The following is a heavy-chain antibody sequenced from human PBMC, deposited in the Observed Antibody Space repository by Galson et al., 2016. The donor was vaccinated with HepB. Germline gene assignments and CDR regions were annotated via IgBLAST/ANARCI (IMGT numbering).Heavy chain of an antibody. Sequence: LRLSCAASGFTFSSYGVSWVRQAPGKGLEWVSAVSGSGGSTYYADSVKGRFTISRDNSKNTLYLQMNSLRAEDTAVYSCAKMDEGTSKRNIDYWGQGTLVTVST. J-gene: IGHJ4*02. CDR1: GFTFSSYG. CDR2: VSGSGGST. D-gene: IGHD2-2*03. V-gene: IGHV3-23*01. CDR3: AKMDEGTSKRNIDY.